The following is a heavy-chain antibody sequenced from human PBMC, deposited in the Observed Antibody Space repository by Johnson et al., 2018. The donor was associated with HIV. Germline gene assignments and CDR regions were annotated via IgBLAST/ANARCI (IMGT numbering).Heavy chain of an antibody. CDR1: GFTFSSYA. Sequence: MQLVESGGGLVQPGGSLRLSCAVSGFTFSSYAMSWVRQAPGKGLEWVSGINWDGGSTGFADSVKGRFTISRDNAKNSLYLQMNSLRAEDTALYYCARVIGGPHSGSYQGAFDIWGQGTMVTVSS. CDR2: INWDGGST. V-gene: IGHV3-20*04. J-gene: IGHJ3*02. D-gene: IGHD1-26*01. CDR3: ARVIGGPHSGSYQGAFDI.